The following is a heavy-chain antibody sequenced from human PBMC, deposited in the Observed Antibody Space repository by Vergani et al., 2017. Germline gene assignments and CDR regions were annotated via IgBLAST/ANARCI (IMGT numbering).Heavy chain of an antibody. CDR2: IYWNGEK. J-gene: IGHJ4*02. V-gene: IGHV2-5*01. CDR1: GFSLSTLTVA. Sequence: QITLKESGPTLVKPPQTLTLTCSFSGFSLSTLTVAVTWIRHPPGKALEWVALIYWNGEKLYSPSLWNRLTITKDTSRNRVIRSMASMNPVDTATYFCARGPVPDFWCQGIFVTVSS. D-gene: IGHD6-25*01. CDR3: ARGPVPDF.